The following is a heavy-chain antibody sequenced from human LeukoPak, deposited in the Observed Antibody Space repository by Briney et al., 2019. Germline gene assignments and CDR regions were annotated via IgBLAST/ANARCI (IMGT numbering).Heavy chain of an antibody. CDR3: ARGNYCTSTSCYTYYYYYMDV. V-gene: IGHV1-18*01. Sequence: ASVKVSCKASGYTFTSYGISWVRQAPRQGLEWMGWISAYNGNTNYAQKLQGRVTMTTDTSTSTAYMELRSLRSDDTAVYYCARGNYCTSTSCYTYYYYYMDVWGKGTTVTVSS. J-gene: IGHJ6*03. CDR2: ISAYNGNT. D-gene: IGHD2-2*02. CDR1: GYTFTSYG.